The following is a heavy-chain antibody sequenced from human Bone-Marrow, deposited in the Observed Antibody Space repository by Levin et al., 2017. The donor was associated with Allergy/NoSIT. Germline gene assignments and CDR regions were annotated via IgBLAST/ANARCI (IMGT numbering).Heavy chain of an antibody. CDR1: GFTFSVYT. Sequence: PGGSLRLSCAASGFTFSVYTMNWVRQAPGEGLEWVSSISSSGNSIYYTDSLKGRFTVSRDNAEKSLFLQMTSLKAEDTAVYYCARERRSTTGTYYIDFWGQGTLVTVSS. D-gene: IGHD1-1*01. CDR3: ARERRSTTGTYYIDF. V-gene: IGHV3-21*01. CDR2: ISSSGNSI. J-gene: IGHJ4*02.